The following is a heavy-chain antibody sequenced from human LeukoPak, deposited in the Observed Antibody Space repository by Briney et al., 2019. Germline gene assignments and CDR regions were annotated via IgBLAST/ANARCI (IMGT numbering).Heavy chain of an antibody. CDR3: ARDNYDFWSGYPWYYYYMDV. V-gene: IGHV3-11*04. J-gene: IGHJ6*03. CDR1: GFTFSDYY. D-gene: IGHD3-3*01. Sequence: PGGSLRLSCAASGFTFSDYYMSWIRQAPGKGLEWVSYISSSGSTIYYADSVKGRFTISRDNAKNSLYLQMNSLRAEDTAVYYCARDNYDFWSGYPWYYYYMDVWGKGTTVTVSS. CDR2: ISSSGSTI.